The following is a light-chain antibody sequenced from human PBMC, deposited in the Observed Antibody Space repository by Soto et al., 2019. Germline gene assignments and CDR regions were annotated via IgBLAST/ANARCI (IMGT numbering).Light chain of an antibody. CDR1: SSNIGAGYD. J-gene: IGLJ1*01. CDR3: QSYDSSLSGSYV. Sequence: QLVLTQPPSVSRAPGQRVTISCTGSSSNIGAGYDVHWYQQLPGTAPKLLIYGNSNRPSGVPDRFSGSKSGTSASLAITGLQAEDEADYYCQSYDSSLSGSYVFGTGTKLTVL. V-gene: IGLV1-40*01. CDR2: GNS.